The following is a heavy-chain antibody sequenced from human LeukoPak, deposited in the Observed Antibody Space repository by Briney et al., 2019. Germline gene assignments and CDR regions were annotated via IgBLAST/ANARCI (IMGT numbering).Heavy chain of an antibody. D-gene: IGHD6-13*01. CDR1: GYSFTSYW. V-gene: IGHV5-51*01. CDR2: IYPGDSDT. Sequence: GESLKISCKGSGYSFTSYWIGWVRQMPGKGLELMGIIYPGDSDTRYSPSFQGQVTISADKSISTAYLQWSSLKASDTAMYYCARPDAAGPNGYYYGMDVWAKGPRSPSPQ. CDR3: ARPDAAGPNGYYYGMDV. J-gene: IGHJ6*01.